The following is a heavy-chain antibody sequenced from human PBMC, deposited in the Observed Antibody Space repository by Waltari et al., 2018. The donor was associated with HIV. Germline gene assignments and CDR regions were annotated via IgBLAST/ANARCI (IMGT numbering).Heavy chain of an antibody. CDR3: ARESTGTSAGAFDI. J-gene: IGHJ3*02. D-gene: IGHD2-2*01. CDR1: GFTFSSYG. V-gene: IGHV3-33*01. Sequence: QVHLVESGGDVVQPGRSLRLSCEVSGFTFSSYGMHWVRQAPGEGLEWVAGIWYDGSQKYYAVSVKGRFTISRDNSKNTLYLQMNSLRAEDTAIYYCARESTGTSAGAFDIWGQGTMVTVSS. CDR2: IWYDGSQK.